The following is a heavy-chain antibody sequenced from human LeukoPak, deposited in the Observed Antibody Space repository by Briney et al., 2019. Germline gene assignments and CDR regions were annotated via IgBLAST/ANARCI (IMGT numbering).Heavy chain of an antibody. Sequence: SETLSLTCAVYGGSFSGYYWGWIRQPPGKGLEWIGSIYSSGSTYYNSSLRTRVTISVDKSKNQFSLKLTSVTAADTAVYYCARVIRTTGYYSNPKSGSFDFWGQGTLVTVSS. CDR3: ARVIRTTGYYSNPKSGSFDF. D-gene: IGHD3-9*01. J-gene: IGHJ4*02. CDR2: IYSSGST. V-gene: IGHV4-34*01. CDR1: GGSFSGYY.